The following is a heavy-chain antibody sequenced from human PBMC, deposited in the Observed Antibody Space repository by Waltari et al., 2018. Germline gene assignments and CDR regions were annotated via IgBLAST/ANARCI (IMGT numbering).Heavy chain of an antibody. CDR2: INPNSGGT. J-gene: IGHJ5*02. D-gene: IGHD2-15*01. CDR1: GYTFTSYD. V-gene: IGHV1-2*06. CDR3: ASLGYCSGGSCSQFDP. Sequence: QVQLVQSGAEVKKPGASVKVSCKASGYTFTSYDINWVRQATGQGLEWMGRINPNSGGTNYAQKLQGRVTMTRDTSISTAYMELSRLRSDDTAVYYCASLGYCSGGSCSQFDPWGQGTLVTVSS.